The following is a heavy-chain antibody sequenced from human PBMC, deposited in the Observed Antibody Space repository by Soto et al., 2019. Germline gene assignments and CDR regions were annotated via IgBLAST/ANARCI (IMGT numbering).Heavy chain of an antibody. J-gene: IGHJ4*02. V-gene: IGHV3-21*02. CDR3: AREGGPGFGELLV. CDR1: GFTFSSYS. CDR2: ISTSGAYI. Sequence: EVQLVESGGGLVKPGGSLRLSCAASGFTFSSYSMDWVRQAPGKGLEWVSSISTSGAYIYYADSVKGRFTISRANAKFSLFLQMDSLSVEDTAVYYCAREGGPGFGELLVWGQGALVTVSS. D-gene: IGHD3-10*01.